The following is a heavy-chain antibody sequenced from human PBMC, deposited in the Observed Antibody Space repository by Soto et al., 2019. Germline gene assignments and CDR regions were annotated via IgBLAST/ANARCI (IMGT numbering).Heavy chain of an antibody. J-gene: IGHJ3*02. Sequence: GESLKISCKGSGYSFTSYWIGWVRQMPGKGLEWMGIIYPGDSDTRYSPSFQGQVTISADKSTSTAYLQWSSLKASGTAMYYCARLGVYYYDSSGYQRAFDIWGQGTMVTVS. V-gene: IGHV5-51*01. CDR2: IYPGDSDT. D-gene: IGHD3-22*01. CDR1: GYSFTSYW. CDR3: ARLGVYYYDSSGYQRAFDI.